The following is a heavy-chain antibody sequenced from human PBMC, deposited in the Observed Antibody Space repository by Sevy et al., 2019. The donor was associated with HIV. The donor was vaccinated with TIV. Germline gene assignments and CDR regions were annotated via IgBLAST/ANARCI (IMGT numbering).Heavy chain of an antibody. V-gene: IGHV4-34*01. CDR3: AGRKWLLSYFDY. CDR2: INHSGSA. D-gene: IGHD3-3*01. Sequence: SETLSLTCAVYGGSFSGYYWSWFRQPPGKGLESIGEINHSGSANYNASLKSRVTISLDTSKNQFSLKLSSVTAADTAVYYCAGRKWLLSYFDYWGQGTLVTVSS. J-gene: IGHJ4*02. CDR1: GGSFSGYY.